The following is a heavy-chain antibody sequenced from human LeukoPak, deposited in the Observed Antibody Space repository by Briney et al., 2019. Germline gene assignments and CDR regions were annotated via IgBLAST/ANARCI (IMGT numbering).Heavy chain of an antibody. CDR2: IYTSGST. J-gene: IGHJ5*02. V-gene: IGHV4-4*07. Sequence: SETLSLTCTVSGGSISSYYWSWIRQPAGKGLEWIGRIYTSGSTNYNPSLKSRVTISVDTSKNQFSLKLSSVTAADTAVYYCARGAVVVPAAMGTSNWFDPWGQGTLVTVSS. D-gene: IGHD2-2*01. CDR3: ARGAVVVPAAMGTSNWFDP. CDR1: GGSISSYY.